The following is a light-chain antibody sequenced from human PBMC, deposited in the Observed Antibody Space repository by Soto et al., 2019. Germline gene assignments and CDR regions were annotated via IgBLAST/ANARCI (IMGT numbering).Light chain of an antibody. CDR1: QTITRW. Sequence: IRVTPSPSALSVSVPERVPITCRASQTITRWMALYQQKPGKAPKLLIYAASSLQSGVPSRFSGSGSGTDFTLTISSLQPEDFATYYCQQNYYPPRTVGQGTKVDI. CDR2: AAS. V-gene: IGKV1-39*01. CDR3: QQNYYPPRT. J-gene: IGKJ1*01.